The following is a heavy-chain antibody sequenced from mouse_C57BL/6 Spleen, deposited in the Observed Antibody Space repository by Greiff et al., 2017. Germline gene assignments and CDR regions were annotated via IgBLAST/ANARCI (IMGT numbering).Heavy chain of an antibody. J-gene: IGHJ3*01. CDR3: ARGYGSSPWFDY. Sequence: VQLQQSGPELVKPGASVKISCKASGYTFTDYYMNWVKQSHGKSLEWIGFINPNDGGTSYNEKFKGKATLTVDKSSSTAYMELRSLTSEDSAVYYCARGYGSSPWFDYWGQGTLVTVSA. D-gene: IGHD1-1*01. CDR2: INPNDGGT. V-gene: IGHV1-26*01. CDR1: GYTFTDYY.